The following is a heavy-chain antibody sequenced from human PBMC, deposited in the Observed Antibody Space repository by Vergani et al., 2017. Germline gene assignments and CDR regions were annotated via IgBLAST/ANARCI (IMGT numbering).Heavy chain of an antibody. J-gene: IGHJ6*03. CDR3: ARDITIFHYYYMDV. Sequence: EVQLVESGGGLVQPGGSLRLSCAASGFTFSSYWMSWVRQAPGKGLEWVANIKQDGSEKYYGDSVKGRFTISRDNAKNSLYLQMNSLRAEDTAVYYCARDITIFHYYYMDVWGKGTTVTVSS. D-gene: IGHD3-3*01. V-gene: IGHV3-7*01. CDR1: GFTFSSYW. CDR2: IKQDGSEK.